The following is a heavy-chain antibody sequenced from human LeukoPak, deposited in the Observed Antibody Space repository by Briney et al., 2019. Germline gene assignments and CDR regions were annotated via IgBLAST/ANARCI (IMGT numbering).Heavy chain of an antibody. Sequence: GGSLRLSCAASGFTFSGSAMHWVRQASRKGLEWVGRIRSKANSYATAYAASVKGRFTISRDDSKNTAYLQMNSLKTEDTAVYYCTRLNYDILTGPLFDPWGQGTLVTVSS. CDR3: TRLNYDILTGPLFDP. CDR1: GFTFSGSA. J-gene: IGHJ5*02. V-gene: IGHV3-73*01. D-gene: IGHD3-9*01. CDR2: IRSKANSYAT.